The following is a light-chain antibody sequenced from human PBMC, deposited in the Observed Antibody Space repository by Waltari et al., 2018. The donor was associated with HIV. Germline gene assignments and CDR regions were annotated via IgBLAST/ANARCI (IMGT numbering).Light chain of an antibody. Sequence: DIQMTQSPSTLSASVGYRVTITCRASQSISYWLAWYQQKPGRAPKLLIHKASSLESGVPSRFSGSGSGTEFTLTISSLQPDDFATYYCQQSNSYSYTFGQGTKLEIK. CDR1: QSISYW. J-gene: IGKJ2*01. CDR2: KAS. CDR3: QQSNSYSYT. V-gene: IGKV1-5*03.